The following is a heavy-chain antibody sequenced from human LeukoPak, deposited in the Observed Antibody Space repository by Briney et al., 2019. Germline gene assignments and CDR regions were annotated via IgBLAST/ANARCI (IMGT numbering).Heavy chain of an antibody. J-gene: IGHJ4*02. D-gene: IGHD6-13*01. CDR2: ISSSSSYI. V-gene: IGHV3-21*01. CDR3: AREETLQYSSSWSDFDY. CDR1: GFTFSSYS. Sequence: GGSLRLSCAASGFTFSSYSMNWVRQAPGKGLEWVSSISSSSSYIYYADSVKGRLTISRDNAKNSLYLQMNSLRAEDTAVYYCAREETLQYSSSWSDFDYWGQGTLVTVSS.